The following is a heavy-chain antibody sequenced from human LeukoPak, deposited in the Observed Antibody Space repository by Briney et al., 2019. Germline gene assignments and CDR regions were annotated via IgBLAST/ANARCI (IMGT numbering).Heavy chain of an antibody. V-gene: IGHV1-2*02. D-gene: IGHD6-13*01. Sequence: ASVKVSCKTSVYSFTMYYIHWVRQAPGRELEGMGWINPSSGGTEYVQKFQGRVTMTGDTSISTAYMELSRLRSDDTAVYYCARDRGSSWYVDYWGQGTLVTVSS. CDR3: ARDRGSSWYVDY. J-gene: IGHJ4*02. CDR1: VYSFTMYY. CDR2: INPSSGGT.